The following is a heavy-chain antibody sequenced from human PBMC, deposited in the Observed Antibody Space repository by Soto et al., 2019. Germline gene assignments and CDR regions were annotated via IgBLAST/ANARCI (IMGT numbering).Heavy chain of an antibody. J-gene: IGHJ4*02. CDR1: GGSISSSSYY. Sequence: QLQLQESGPGLVKPSETLSLTCTVSGGSISSSSYYWGWIRQPPGKGLGWIGSIYYSGSTYYNPSLKSRVTISVDTSKNQFSLKLSSVTAADTAVYYCARHYDFWSGYAVDYWGQGTLVTVSS. V-gene: IGHV4-39*01. CDR3: ARHYDFWSGYAVDY. CDR2: IYYSGST. D-gene: IGHD3-3*01.